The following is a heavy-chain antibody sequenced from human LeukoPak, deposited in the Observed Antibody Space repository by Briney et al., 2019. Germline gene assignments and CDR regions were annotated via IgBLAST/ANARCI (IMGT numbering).Heavy chain of an antibody. CDR1: GFTFSNYW. Sequence: GGSLRLSCAASGFTFSNYWLTWVRQAPGKGLEWVANIKQDGSEKHYVDSVKGRFTISRDNAKRSLYLQMNSLRAEDTAVFYCARGADYHYYYYMDFWGKGTTVTVSS. CDR3: ARGADYHYYYYMDF. J-gene: IGHJ6*03. V-gene: IGHV3-7*01. CDR2: IKQDGSEK. D-gene: IGHD6-19*01.